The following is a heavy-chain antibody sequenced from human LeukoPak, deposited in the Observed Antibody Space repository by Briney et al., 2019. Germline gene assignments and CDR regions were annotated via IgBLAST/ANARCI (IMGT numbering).Heavy chain of an antibody. CDR2: IYTSGIT. V-gene: IGHV3-53*01. D-gene: IGHD4-17*01. CDR1: GFVVSDNY. CDR3: ASYGDYVRGKKGGHY. Sequence: GGSLRLSCAASGFVVSDNYMSWVRQAPGQGLEWVSLIYTSGITKYTDSVKGRFTISRDNAKNTLYLQMNSLRAEDTAVYYCASYGDYVRGKKGGHYWGQGTLVTVSS. J-gene: IGHJ4*02.